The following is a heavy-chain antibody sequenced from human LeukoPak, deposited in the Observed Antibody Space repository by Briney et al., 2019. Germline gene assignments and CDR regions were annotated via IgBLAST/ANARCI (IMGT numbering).Heavy chain of an antibody. CDR3: ASSRDSHDCSGGRCSYYYHYLGMDV. CDR1: GFTVNSNY. D-gene: IGHD2-15*01. CDR2: IYSGTST. Sequence: GGSLRLSCAVSGFTVNSNYMNWDRQAPGKGLEWVSVIYSGTSTYYADSVQGRFTISRDNAKNTLYLQMDSLRAEDTAVYYCASSRDSHDCSGGRCSYYYHYLGMDVWGQGTTVIVSS. V-gene: IGHV3-53*01. J-gene: IGHJ6*02.